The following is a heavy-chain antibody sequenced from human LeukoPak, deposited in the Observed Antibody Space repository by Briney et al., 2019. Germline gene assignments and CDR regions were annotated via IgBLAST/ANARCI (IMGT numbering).Heavy chain of an antibody. Sequence: PGGSLRLSCAASGFTFSNAWMSWVRQAPGKGLEWVGRIKSKTDGGTTDYAAPVKGRFTISRDDSKNTLYLQMNSLKTEDTAVYYCTTELGDSITGTADAFDIWGQGTMVTVSS. CDR3: TTELGDSITGTADAFDI. J-gene: IGHJ3*02. D-gene: IGHD1-20*01. CDR1: GFTFSNAW. V-gene: IGHV3-15*01. CDR2: IKSKTDGGTT.